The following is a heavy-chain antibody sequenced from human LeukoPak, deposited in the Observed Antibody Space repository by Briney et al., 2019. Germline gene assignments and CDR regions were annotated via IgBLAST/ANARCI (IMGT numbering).Heavy chain of an antibody. D-gene: IGHD3-10*01. CDR3: TTSPYGAVDY. J-gene: IGHJ4*02. V-gene: IGHV3-15*05. CDR1: GFTFSNAW. CDR2: IKSKTYAEAT. Sequence: GGSLRLSCAASGFTFSNAWMTWVRQAPGKGLEWVGRIKSKTYAEATDCGAPVQGRITISRDDSKNTLYLQVNSLKTEDTAMYYCTTSPYGAVDYWGQGALVTVSS.